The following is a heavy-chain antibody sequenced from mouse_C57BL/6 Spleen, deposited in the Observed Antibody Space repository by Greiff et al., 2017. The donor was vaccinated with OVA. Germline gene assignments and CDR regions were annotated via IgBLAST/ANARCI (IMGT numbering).Heavy chain of an antibody. V-gene: IGHV1-76*01. Sequence: QVQLQQSGAELVRPGASVKLSCKASGYTFTDYYINWVKQRPGQGLEWIARIYPGSGNTYYNEKFKGKATLTAEKSSSTAYMQLSSLTSEDSAVYFCARWLLYYAMDYWGQGTSVTVSS. CDR2: IYPGSGNT. J-gene: IGHJ4*01. D-gene: IGHD2-3*01. CDR1: GYTFTDYY. CDR3: ARWLLYYAMDY.